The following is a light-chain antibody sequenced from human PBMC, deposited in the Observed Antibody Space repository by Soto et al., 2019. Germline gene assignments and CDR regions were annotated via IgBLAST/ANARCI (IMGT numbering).Light chain of an antibody. CDR2: WAS. CDR1: QSVLYSSNNKNY. CDR3: QQYDSTPLT. V-gene: IGKV4-1*01. Sequence: DIVMTQSPDSLAVSLGERATINCKSSQSVLYSSNNKNYLAWYQQKPGQPPKLLIYWASTRESGVPDRFSGSGSGTDFPLTISSLQAEDVAVYYGQQYDSTPLTFGGGTKVEIK. J-gene: IGKJ4*01.